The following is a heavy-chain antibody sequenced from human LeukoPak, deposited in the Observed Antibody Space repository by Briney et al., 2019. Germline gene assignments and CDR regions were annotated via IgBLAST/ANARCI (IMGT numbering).Heavy chain of an antibody. D-gene: IGHD3-10*01. Sequence: ASVKVSCKASGYTFTGYYMHWVRQAPGQGLEWMGWINPNSGGTNYAQKFQGRVTMTRDTSISTAYMELSRLRSEDTAVYYCARDGTPNYYGSGSYPGDYWGQGTLVTVSS. V-gene: IGHV1-2*02. CDR2: INPNSGGT. J-gene: IGHJ4*02. CDR3: ARDGTPNYYGSGSYPGDY. CDR1: GYTFTGYY.